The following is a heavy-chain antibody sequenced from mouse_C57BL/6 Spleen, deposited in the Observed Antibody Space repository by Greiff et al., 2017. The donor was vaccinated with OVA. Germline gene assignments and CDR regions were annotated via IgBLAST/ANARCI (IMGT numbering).Heavy chain of an antibody. CDR2: IRNKANNHAT. Sequence: EVKLVESGGGLVQPGGSMKLSCAASGFTFSDAWMDWVRQSPEEGLVWVAEIRNKANNHATYYAESVKGRFTSSSDDSKSSVYLQRNSLRAKDTGIYYCTRPGSNYAFDYWSQGTTRTVTS. CDR1: GFTFSDAW. D-gene: IGHD1-1*01. CDR3: TRPGSNYAFDY. J-gene: IGHJ2*01. V-gene: IGHV6-6*01.